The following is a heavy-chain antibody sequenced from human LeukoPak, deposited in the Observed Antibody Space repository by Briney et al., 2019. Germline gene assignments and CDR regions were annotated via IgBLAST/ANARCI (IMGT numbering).Heavy chain of an antibody. CDR2: IWYDGGNK. J-gene: IGHJ4*02. V-gene: IGHV3-33*01. CDR1: GFTFSSYG. CDR3: ARDPRLHEYYFDY. Sequence: PGGSLRLSCAASGFTFSSYGMHWVRQAPGKGLEWVAVIWYDGGNKYYADSVKGRFTISRDNSKNTLYLQMNSLRAEDTAVYYCARDPRLHEYYFDYWGQGTLVTVSS.